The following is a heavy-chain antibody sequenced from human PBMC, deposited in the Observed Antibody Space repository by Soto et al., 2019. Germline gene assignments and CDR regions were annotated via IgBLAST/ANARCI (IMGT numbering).Heavy chain of an antibody. Sequence: GGSLRLSCAASGFTVSSNYMSWVRQAPGKGLEWVSVIYAGGHTFYADSVKGRFTISRDNSKNTLYLQMNSLRAEDTAGYYCARAGGCSGGSCYQSYYYYYYMDVWGKGTTVTVSS. J-gene: IGHJ6*03. CDR2: IYAGGHT. V-gene: IGHV3-66*01. CDR3: ARAGGCSGGSCYQSYYYYYYMDV. CDR1: GFTVSSNY. D-gene: IGHD2-15*01.